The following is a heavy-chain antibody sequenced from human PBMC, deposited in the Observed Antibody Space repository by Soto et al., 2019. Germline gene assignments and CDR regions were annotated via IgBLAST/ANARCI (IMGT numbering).Heavy chain of an antibody. V-gene: IGHV4-39*01. CDR3: ASLGVFWFSPGGMDV. CDR2: IYYSGST. D-gene: IGHD3-10*01. Sequence: SETLSLTCTVSGGSISSSSYYWGWIRQPPGKGLEWIGSIYYSGSTYYNPSLKSRVTISVDTSKNQFSLKLSSVTAADTAVYYCASLGVFWFSPGGMDVWGQGTTVTVSS. CDR1: GGSISSSSYY. J-gene: IGHJ6*02.